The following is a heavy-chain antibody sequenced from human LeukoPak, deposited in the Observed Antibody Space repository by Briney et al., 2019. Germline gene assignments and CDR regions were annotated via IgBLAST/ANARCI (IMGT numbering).Heavy chain of an antibody. CDR1: GFTLSTYT. CDR2: ITSSSSHM. D-gene: IGHD1-26*01. J-gene: IGHJ5*01. CDR3: ARSVGLDS. Sequence: GGSLRLSCAASGFTLSTYTMNWVRQAPGKGLEWVSSITSSSSHMYYADSVKGQFTISRDNAENSLHLQMNSLRAEDTAIYYCARSVGLDSWGQGTLVTVSS. V-gene: IGHV3-21*01.